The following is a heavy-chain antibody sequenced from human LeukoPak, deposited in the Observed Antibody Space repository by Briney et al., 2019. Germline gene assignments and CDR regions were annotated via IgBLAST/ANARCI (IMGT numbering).Heavy chain of an antibody. CDR2: ISGGGGST. CDR3: AKRGKWDVTPFDY. J-gene: IGHJ4*02. Sequence: HTGGSLRLSCAASGFTFTSYSMNWVRQAPGKGLEWVSTISGGGGSTYYADSVKGRFTISRDNSKNTLYLQVNSLRAEDTAVYYCAKRGKWDVTPFDYWGQGTLVTVSS. V-gene: IGHV3-23*01. CDR1: GFTFTSYS. D-gene: IGHD1-26*01.